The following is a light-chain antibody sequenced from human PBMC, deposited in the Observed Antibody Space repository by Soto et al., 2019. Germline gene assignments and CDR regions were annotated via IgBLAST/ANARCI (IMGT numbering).Light chain of an antibody. CDR3: QQYVSSLWT. J-gene: IGKJ1*01. Sequence: EIVLTQSPGTLSLSPGERATLSCRASQSVSSSYLAWYQQKRGQAPRLLIYGASSRATGIPARFSGSGFGTDFTLTISRLEPEDFAVYYCQQYVSSLWTFGQGTKVEVK. V-gene: IGKV3-20*01. CDR1: QSVSSSY. CDR2: GAS.